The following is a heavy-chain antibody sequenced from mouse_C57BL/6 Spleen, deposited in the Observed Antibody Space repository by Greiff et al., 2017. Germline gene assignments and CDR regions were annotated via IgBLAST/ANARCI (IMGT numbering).Heavy chain of an antibody. D-gene: IGHD2-14*01. Sequence: VKLVESGPELVKPGASVKISCKASGYAFSSSWMNWVKQRPGKGLEWIGRIYPGDGDTNYNGKFKGKATLTADKSSSTAYMQLSSLTSEDSAVYFCARSVRYAAMDYWGQGTSVTVSS. J-gene: IGHJ4*01. V-gene: IGHV1-82*01. CDR2: IYPGDGDT. CDR3: ARSVRYAAMDY. CDR1: GYAFSSSW.